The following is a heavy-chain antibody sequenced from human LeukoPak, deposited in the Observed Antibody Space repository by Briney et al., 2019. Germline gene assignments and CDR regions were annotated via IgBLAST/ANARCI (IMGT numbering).Heavy chain of an antibody. CDR3: ASITIFPLMDV. J-gene: IGHJ6*03. V-gene: IGHV4-59*11. Sequence: KTSETLSLTCTVSGGSISSHYWSWIRQPPGKGLEWIGYIYYSGSTNYNPSLKSRVTISVDTSKNQFSLKLSSVTAADTAVYYCASITIFPLMDVWGEGTTVTVSS. CDR2: IYYSGST. D-gene: IGHD3-3*01. CDR1: GGSISSHY.